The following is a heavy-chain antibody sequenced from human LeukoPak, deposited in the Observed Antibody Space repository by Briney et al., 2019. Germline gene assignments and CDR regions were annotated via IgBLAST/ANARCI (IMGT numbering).Heavy chain of an antibody. J-gene: IGHJ4*02. CDR3: AKDKTRKQWLIHPIFDY. Sequence: PGGSLRLSCAASGFTFSSYGMHWVRQAPGKGLEWVAVISYDGSNKYYADSVKGRFTISRDNSKNTLYLQMNSLRAEDTAVYYCAKDKTRKQWLIHPIFDYWGQGTLVTVSS. CDR1: GFTFSSYG. V-gene: IGHV3-30*18. CDR2: ISYDGSNK. D-gene: IGHD6-19*01.